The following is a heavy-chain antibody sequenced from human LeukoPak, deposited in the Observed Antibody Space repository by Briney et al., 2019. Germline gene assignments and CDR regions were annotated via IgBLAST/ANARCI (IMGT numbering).Heavy chain of an antibody. J-gene: IGHJ3*02. CDR3: ARVRSDGSGTI. CDR1: GGSISSGDYY. CDR2: IHYSGRT. Sequence: SETLSLTXTVSGGSISSGDYYWSWIRQPPGKGLEWIGYIHYSGRTYYNPSLKSRFPISVDTSKNQFSLKLSSVTAADTAVYFCARVRSDGSGTIWGQGTMVTVSS. D-gene: IGHD3-10*01. V-gene: IGHV4-30-4*08.